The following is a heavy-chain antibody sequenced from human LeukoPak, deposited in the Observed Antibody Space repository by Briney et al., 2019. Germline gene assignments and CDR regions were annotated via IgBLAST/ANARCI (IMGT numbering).Heavy chain of an antibody. J-gene: IGHJ4*02. CDR1: VGSIKSSSYY. Sequence: SETLSLTCTVSVGSIKSSSYYCGWIRQSPGNWLEWIGSIRYSGSHYYNPSPKSRVPISVDTSKNQFSLQLSPVTAADTAVYYCARTHPRARYCSGGSCYFFDYWGQATLVTASS. CDR2: IRYSGSH. D-gene: IGHD2-15*01. V-gene: IGHV4-39*07. CDR3: ARTHPRARYCSGGSCYFFDY.